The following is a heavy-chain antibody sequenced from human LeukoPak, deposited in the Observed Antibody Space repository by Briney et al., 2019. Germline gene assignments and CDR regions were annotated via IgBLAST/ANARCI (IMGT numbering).Heavy chain of an antibody. CDR2: FDPEDGET. CDR1: GYTLTELS. D-gene: IGHD2-2*01. CDR3: ARLLGYCSSTSCPYYFDY. V-gene: IGHV1-24*01. Sequence: ASVKVSCKVSGYTLTELSMHWVRQAPGKGLEWMGGFDPEDGETIYAQKFQGRVTMTEDTSTDTAYMELSSLRSEDTAVYYCARLLGYCSSTSCPYYFDYWGQGTLVTVSS. J-gene: IGHJ4*02.